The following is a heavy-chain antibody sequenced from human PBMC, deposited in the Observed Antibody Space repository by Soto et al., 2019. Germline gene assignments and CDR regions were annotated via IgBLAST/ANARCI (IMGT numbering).Heavy chain of an antibody. CDR2: ISGSGGST. CDR3: VRDWNYDSSLDTFDI. CDR1: GFTFSSYA. Sequence: EVQLLESGGGLVQPGGSLRLSCAASGFTFSSYAMSWVRQAPGKGLEWVSAISGSGGSTYYADSVKGRFTISRDNSKNTLYLQMNSLRAEDTAVYYCVRDWNYDSSLDTFDIWGQGTMVTVSS. J-gene: IGHJ3*02. V-gene: IGHV3-23*01. D-gene: IGHD3-22*01.